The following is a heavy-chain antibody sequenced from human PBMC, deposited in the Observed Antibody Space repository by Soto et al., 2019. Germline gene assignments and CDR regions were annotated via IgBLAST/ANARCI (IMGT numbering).Heavy chain of an antibody. J-gene: IGHJ4*02. D-gene: IGHD3-10*01. Sequence: AGSVRLSCAASGFTFSRYAMSWVRQAPGKGLEWVSTISESGGGTYYVDSVKGRFTISRDNSKNTLYLQMNSLRVDDTAVYYCAKHKDRPTFDYWGQGTLVTVSS. CDR2: ISESGGGT. V-gene: IGHV3-23*01. CDR3: AKHKDRPTFDY. CDR1: GFTFSRYA.